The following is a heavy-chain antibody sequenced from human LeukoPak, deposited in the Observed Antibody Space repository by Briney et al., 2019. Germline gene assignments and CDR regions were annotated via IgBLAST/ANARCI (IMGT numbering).Heavy chain of an antibody. CDR3: ARDSNYGMDV. CDR2: INRDGSGT. J-gene: IGHJ6*02. CDR1: GFTFSTYR. V-gene: IGHV3-74*01. Sequence: GGSLRLSCSASGFTFSTYRMHWVRQASGKGLVWVSRINRDGSGTSYVDSVKGRFTISRDNAKNTVYLQMNSLRAEDTAVYYCARDSNYGMDVWGQGTTVTVSS.